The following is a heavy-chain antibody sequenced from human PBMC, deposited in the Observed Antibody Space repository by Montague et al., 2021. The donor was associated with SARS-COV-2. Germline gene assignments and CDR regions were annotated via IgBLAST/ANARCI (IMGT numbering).Heavy chain of an antibody. CDR2: IWYDGSNK. V-gene: IGHV3-30*19. CDR1: GFTFSSYG. J-gene: IGHJ3*02. Sequence: SQRLSCAASGFTFSSYGMHWVRQAPGKGLEWVAVIWYDGSNKYYADSVKGRFTISRDNSKNTLYLQMNSLRAEDTAVYYCAREDPSFDAFDIWGQGTMVTVSS. CDR3: AREDPSFDAFDI.